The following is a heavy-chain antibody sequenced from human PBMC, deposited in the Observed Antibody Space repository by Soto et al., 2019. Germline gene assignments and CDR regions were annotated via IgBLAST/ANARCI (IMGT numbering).Heavy chain of an antibody. CDR3: TRGGWDPDTCWRDY. V-gene: IGHV1-18*01. CDR2: ISARKGNT. CDR1: GYTFTSNG. J-gene: IGHJ4*02. D-gene: IGHD1-26*01. Sequence: QVQLVQSGTEVKKPGASVMVSCKASGYTFTSNGIGWVRQAPGQGLEWMGWISARKGNTKYAQKIQGRVTMTTDTPTSTAYMELTRLRSDDTAVHYCTRGGWDPDTCWRDYWGQGTLVIVSS.